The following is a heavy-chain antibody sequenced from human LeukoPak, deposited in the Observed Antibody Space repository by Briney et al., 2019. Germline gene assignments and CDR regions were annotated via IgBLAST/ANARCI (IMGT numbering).Heavy chain of an antibody. CDR1: GYTITSYG. CDR2: ISAYNGNT. D-gene: IGHD2-15*01. CDR3: ARNQSAATLLDY. V-gene: IGHV1-18*01. Sequence: ASVKVSCKASGYTITSYGISWVRQAPGQGLEWMGWISAYNGNTNYAQKLQGRVTMTTDTSTSTAYMELRSLRSDDTAVYYCARNQSAATLLDYWGQGTLVTVSS. J-gene: IGHJ4*02.